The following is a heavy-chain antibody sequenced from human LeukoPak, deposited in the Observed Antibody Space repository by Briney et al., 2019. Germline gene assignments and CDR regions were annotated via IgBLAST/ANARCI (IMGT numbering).Heavy chain of an antibody. D-gene: IGHD3-22*01. J-gene: IGHJ4*02. Sequence: ASVKVSCKASGYTFTSYGISWVRQAPGQGLEWMGWISAYSGNTNYAQKLQGRVTMTTDTSTSTAYMELRSLRSDDTAVYYCARDGYYYDSSGYPVDYWGQGTLVTVSS. CDR3: ARDGYYYDSSGYPVDY. CDR2: ISAYSGNT. V-gene: IGHV1-18*01. CDR1: GYTFTSYG.